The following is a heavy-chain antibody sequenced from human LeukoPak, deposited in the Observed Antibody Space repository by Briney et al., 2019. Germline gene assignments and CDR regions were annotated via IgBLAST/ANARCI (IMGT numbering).Heavy chain of an antibody. CDR1: GYTFTSYD. Sequence: GASVKVSCKASGYTFTSYDINWVRQATGQGLEWMGWMNPNSGNTGYAQKFQGRVTITRNTSISTAYMELSSLRSEDTAVYYCARDPINTMIVVASFYYWGQGTLVTVSS. V-gene: IGHV1-8*03. CDR3: ARDPINTMIVVASFYY. D-gene: IGHD3-22*01. J-gene: IGHJ4*02. CDR2: MNPNSGNT.